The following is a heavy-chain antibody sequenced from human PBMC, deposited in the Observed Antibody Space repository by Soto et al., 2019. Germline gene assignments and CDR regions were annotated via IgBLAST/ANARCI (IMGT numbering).Heavy chain of an antibody. CDR3: ARASGSGPVHYYYMDV. V-gene: IGHV3-33*01. CDR2: IWYDGSTK. CDR1: GFPFSNFG. Sequence: QVQLVESGGGVVQPGGSLRLPCAASGFPFSNFGMHWVRHPPGKGLEWVGVIWYDGSTKLYADSVKGRFTISRENSENTVYLQMSSLRVEDTAVYYCARASGSGPVHYYYMDVWGKGTTVTVSS. J-gene: IGHJ6*03. D-gene: IGHD3-10*01.